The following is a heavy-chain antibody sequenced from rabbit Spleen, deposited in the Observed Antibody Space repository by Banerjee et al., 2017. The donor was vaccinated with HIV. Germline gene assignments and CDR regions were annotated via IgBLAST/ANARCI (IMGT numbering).Heavy chain of an antibody. D-gene: IGHD6-1*01. CDR3: ARNGGMLNYEL. CDR2: IYAGSSGGT. V-gene: IGHV1S40*01. Sequence: QSLEESGGDLVQPEGSLTLTCKASGVSFSISSYMCWVRQAPGKGLEWIACIYAGSSGGTYYASWAKGRFTISKSSSTTVTLQMTSLTVADTATYFCARNGGMLNYELWGPGTLVTVS. CDR1: GVSFSISSY. J-gene: IGHJ4*01.